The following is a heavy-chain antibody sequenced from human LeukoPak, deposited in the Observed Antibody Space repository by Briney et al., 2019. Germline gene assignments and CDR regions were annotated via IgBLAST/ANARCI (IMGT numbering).Heavy chain of an antibody. D-gene: IGHD3-3*01. CDR2: IKQDGSEK. CDR3: ARSVGVGLYDMDD. J-gene: IGHJ6*04. Sequence: GGSLRLSCAASGFTFSSYWMSWVRQAPGKGLEWVANIKQDGSEKYYVDSVKGRFTISRDNAKNSLYLQMDSLRAEDTAVYYCARSVGVGLYDMDDWGKGTTVTVSS. V-gene: IGHV3-7*03. CDR1: GFTFSSYW.